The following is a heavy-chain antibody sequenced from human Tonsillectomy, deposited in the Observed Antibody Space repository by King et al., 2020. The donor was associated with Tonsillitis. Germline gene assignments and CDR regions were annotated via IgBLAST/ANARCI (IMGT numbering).Heavy chain of an antibody. CDR2: IKQDGSEK. D-gene: IGHD3-22*01. J-gene: IGHJ4*02. V-gene: IGHV3-7*04. Sequence: VQLQESGGGLVQPGGSLRLSCAASGFTFSSYWMSWVRQAPGKGLEWVANIKQDGSEKYYVDSVKGRFTISRDNAKNSLYLQMNSLRAEDTAVYYCARGDYYYDSSGYFGFVYWGQGPLVTVSS. CDR1: GFTFSSYW. CDR3: ARGDYYYDSSGYFGFVY.